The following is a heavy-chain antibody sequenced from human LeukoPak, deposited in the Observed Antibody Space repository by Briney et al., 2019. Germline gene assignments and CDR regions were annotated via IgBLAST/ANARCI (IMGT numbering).Heavy chain of an antibody. V-gene: IGHV3-23*01. CDR1: GFTSTDYA. CDR3: AKGAYDYIEIGYFDS. D-gene: IGHD5-12*01. J-gene: IGHJ4*02. CDR2: LIGSSGST. Sequence: GGSLRLSCAASGFTSTDYAMNWVRQAPGKGLEWVSVLIGSSGSTDYADSVKGRFTISRDNSKNTLFLQMNSLRAEDTAIYYCAKGAYDYIEIGYFDSWGQGTLVTVSS.